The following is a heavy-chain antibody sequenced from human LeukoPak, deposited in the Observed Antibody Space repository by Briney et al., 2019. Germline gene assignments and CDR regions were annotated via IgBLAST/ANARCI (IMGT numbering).Heavy chain of an antibody. Sequence: ASVKVSCKVSGYTLTELSMHGVRQAAGKGREWMGGFDPEDGETIYAQKFQGRVTMTEDTSTDTAYMELSSLRSEDTAVYYCATVALDAFDIWGQGTMVTVSS. CDR3: ATVALDAFDI. CDR2: FDPEDGET. CDR1: GYTLTELS. J-gene: IGHJ3*02. V-gene: IGHV1-24*01.